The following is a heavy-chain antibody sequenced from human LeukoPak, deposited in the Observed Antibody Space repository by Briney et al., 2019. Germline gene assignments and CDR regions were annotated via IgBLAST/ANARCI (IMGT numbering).Heavy chain of an antibody. CDR3: ARGSYDFWSGSHLFDY. D-gene: IGHD3-3*01. V-gene: IGHV4-38-2*02. Sequence: PSETLSLTCTVSGYSISSGYYWGWIRQPPGKGLEWIGYIYYSGSTNYNPSLKSRVTISVDTSKNQFSLKLSSVTAADTAVYYCARGSYDFWSGSHLFDYWGQGTLVTVSS. J-gene: IGHJ4*02. CDR2: IYYSGST. CDR1: GYSISSGYY.